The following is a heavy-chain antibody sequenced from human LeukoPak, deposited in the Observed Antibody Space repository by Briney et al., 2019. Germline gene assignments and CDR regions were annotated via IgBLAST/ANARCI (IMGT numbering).Heavy chain of an antibody. J-gene: IGHJ3*02. D-gene: IGHD7-27*01. V-gene: IGHV3-20*04. CDR1: GFIFDNYG. CDR3: ASRTWGISTFDI. Sequence: PGGSLRLSCAASGFIFDNYGMNWVRQAPGKGLEWVSGINWNGGSTAYADSVEGRFTISRDNAKNSLFLQMNSLRAEDTALYYCASRTWGISTFDIWGQGTMVTVSS. CDR2: INWNGGST.